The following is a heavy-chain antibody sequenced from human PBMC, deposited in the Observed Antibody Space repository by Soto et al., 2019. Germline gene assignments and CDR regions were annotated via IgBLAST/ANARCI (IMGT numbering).Heavy chain of an antibody. V-gene: IGHV4-4*02. J-gene: IGHJ4*02. CDR1: GGSISSSNW. D-gene: IGHD6-13*01. CDR3: ARDRGEYSSSYFDY. Sequence: SETLSLTCAVSGGSISSSNWWSWVRQPPGKGLEWIGEIYHSGSTNYNQSLKSRVTKSVDKSKNQFSLKLSSVTAAVTAVYYCARDRGEYSSSYFDYWGQGTLVTVSS. CDR2: IYHSGST.